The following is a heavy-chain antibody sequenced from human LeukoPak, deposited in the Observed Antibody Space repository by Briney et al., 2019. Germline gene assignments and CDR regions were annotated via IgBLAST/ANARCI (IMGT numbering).Heavy chain of an antibody. CDR3: ARSRITMVRGVIISPWNYYMDV. Sequence: SETLSLTRAVSGYSISSGYYWGWIRQPPGKGLEWIGIIYHSGSTYYNPSLKSRVTISVDTSKNQFSLKLSSVTAADTAVYYCARSRITMVRGVIISPWNYYMDVWGKGTTVTVSS. CDR2: IYHSGST. J-gene: IGHJ6*03. D-gene: IGHD3-10*01. CDR1: GYSISSGYY. V-gene: IGHV4-38-2*01.